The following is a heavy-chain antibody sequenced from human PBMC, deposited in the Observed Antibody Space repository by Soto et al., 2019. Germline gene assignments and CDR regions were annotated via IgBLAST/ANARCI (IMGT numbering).Heavy chain of an antibody. CDR2: IWYDGSNK. Sequence: QVQLVESGGVVVQPGRSLRLSCAASGFTFSSYGMHWVRQAPGKGLEWVAVIWYDGSNKYYADSVKGRFTISRDNSKNTLYLQMNSLRAEDTAVYYCARGGSSGWVDYWGQGTLVTVSS. V-gene: IGHV3-33*01. CDR1: GFTFSSYG. J-gene: IGHJ4*02. D-gene: IGHD6-19*01. CDR3: ARGGSSGWVDY.